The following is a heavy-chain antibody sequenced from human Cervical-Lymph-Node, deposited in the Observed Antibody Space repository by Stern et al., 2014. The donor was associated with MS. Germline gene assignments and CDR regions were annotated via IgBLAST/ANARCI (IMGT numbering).Heavy chain of an antibody. V-gene: IGHV4-61*01. CDR3: AKYLDSSGYLAYFDS. Sequence: QVQLQESGPGLVKPSETLSLTCTVSGDSFNTGTHYWNWVRQAPGKGLEWIGIVYYSGSNHAQPSLESLIAMSMDTSKNQFSLKLNSATAADTAVYYCAKYLDSSGYLAYFDSWGQGTLVTVSS. J-gene: IGHJ4*02. CDR2: VYYSGSN. D-gene: IGHD3-22*01. CDR1: GDSFNTGTHY.